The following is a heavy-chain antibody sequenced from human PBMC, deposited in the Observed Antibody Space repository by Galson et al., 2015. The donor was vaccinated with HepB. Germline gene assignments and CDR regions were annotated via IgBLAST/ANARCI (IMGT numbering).Heavy chain of an antibody. J-gene: IGHJ4*02. CDR1: GYTFTSYD. D-gene: IGHD6-6*01. Sequence: SVKVSCKASGYTFTSYDINWVRQTTGQGLEWMGWMNPNSGNTGYAQKFQGRVTMTRNTSISTAYMELSSLRSEDTAVYYCARGGKYKAARPIVYWGQGTLVTVSS. CDR3: ARGGKYKAARPIVY. V-gene: IGHV1-8*01. CDR2: MNPNSGNT.